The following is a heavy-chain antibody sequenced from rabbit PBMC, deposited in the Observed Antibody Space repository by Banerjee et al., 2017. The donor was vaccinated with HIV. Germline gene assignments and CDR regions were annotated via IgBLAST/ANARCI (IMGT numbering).Heavy chain of an antibody. CDR2: IDTGSGSA. D-gene: IGHD2-1*01. J-gene: IGHJ4*01. CDR3: ARERYSDYGNYDL. CDR1: GFSFSSRYV. Sequence: QEQLVESGGGLVQPGGSLKLSCTASGFSFSSRYVMSWVRQAPGKGLEWIGCIDTGSGSAYYATWAKGRFTISKTSSTTVTLQMTSLTAADTATYFCARERYSDYGNYDLWGQGTLVTVS. V-gene: IGHV1S45*01.